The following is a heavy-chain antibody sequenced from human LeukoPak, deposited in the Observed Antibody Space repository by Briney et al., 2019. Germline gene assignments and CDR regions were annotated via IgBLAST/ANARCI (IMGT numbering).Heavy chain of an antibody. V-gene: IGHV3-13*01. D-gene: IGHD3-22*01. CDR1: GFTFSSYD. CDR2: IGTAGDT. J-gene: IGHJ5*02. CDR3: ARGYYDSSGYSIPYWFDP. Sequence: GGSLRLSCAASGFTFSSYDMHWVRQATGKGLEWVSAIGTAGDTYYPGSVKGRFTISRENAKNSLYLQMNSLRAGDTAVYYYARGYYDSSGYSIPYWFDPWGQGTLVTVSS.